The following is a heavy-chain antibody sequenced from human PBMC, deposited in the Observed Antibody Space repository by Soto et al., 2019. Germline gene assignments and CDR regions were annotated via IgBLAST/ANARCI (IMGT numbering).Heavy chain of an antibody. Sequence: QVQLQESGPGLVKPSQTLSLTCTVSGGSISNGDYSWTWIRQHPGKGLEWIGFIYNSGNTYYNPSIKSRITISVDTSKNQFALSLNSVTVADTAVYYCAVSPGGDRQMAWFDPWGQGTLVTVSS. D-gene: IGHD2-21*02. V-gene: IGHV4-31*03. J-gene: IGHJ5*02. CDR3: AVSPGGDRQMAWFDP. CDR1: GGSISNGDYS. CDR2: IYNSGNT.